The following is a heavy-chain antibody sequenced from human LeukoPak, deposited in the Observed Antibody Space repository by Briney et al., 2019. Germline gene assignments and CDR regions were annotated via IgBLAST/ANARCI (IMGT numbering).Heavy chain of an antibody. CDR1: GGSFSGYY. Sequence: SETLSLTCAVYGGSFSGYYWSWIRQPPGKGLEWIGEINHSGSTNYNPSLKSRVTISVDTSKNQFSLKLSSVTAADTAVYYCARTGRESGYPKTYYYYYMDVWGKGTTVTVSS. J-gene: IGHJ6*03. CDR3: ARTGRESGYPKTYYYYYMDV. V-gene: IGHV4-34*01. CDR2: INHSGST. D-gene: IGHD5-12*01.